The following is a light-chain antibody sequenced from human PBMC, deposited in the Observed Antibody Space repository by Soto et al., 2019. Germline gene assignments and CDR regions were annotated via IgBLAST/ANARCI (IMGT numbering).Light chain of an antibody. CDR1: SSNIGNNA. Sequence: QSVLTQPPSVSEAPRQRVTISCSGSSSNIGNNAVNWYQQLPGKAPKLLIYYDDLLPSGVSDRFSGSKSGTSASLAISGLQSEDEADYYCAAWYDSLNGYVFGTGTQLTVL. CDR3: AAWYDSLNGYV. J-gene: IGLJ1*01. CDR2: YDD. V-gene: IGLV1-36*01.